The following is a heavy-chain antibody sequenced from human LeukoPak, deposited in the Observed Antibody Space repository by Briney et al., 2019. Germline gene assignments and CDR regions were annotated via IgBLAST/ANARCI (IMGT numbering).Heavy chain of an antibody. CDR1: GFTFSSYG. CDR2: ISYDGSNK. Sequence: PGGSLRLSCAASGFTFSSYGMHWVRQAPGKGLEWVAVISYDGSNKYYADSVKGRFTISRDNSKNTLYLQMNSLRAEDTAAYYCVCAGRIAAAGTQQFDYWGQGTLVTVSS. CDR3: VCAGRIAAAGTQQFDY. V-gene: IGHV3-30*03. J-gene: IGHJ4*02. D-gene: IGHD6-13*01.